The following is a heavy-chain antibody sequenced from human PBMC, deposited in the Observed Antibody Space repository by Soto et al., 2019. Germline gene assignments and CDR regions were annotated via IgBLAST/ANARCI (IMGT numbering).Heavy chain of an antibody. CDR2: MSYTGRT. CDR3: ARDTMAFGFDY. Sequence: VQLQESGPGRVKPSETLSLTCTVSGDSVGSGAVYWTWIRQPPGKGLEWIGYMSYTGRTTYNPSLKSRVTISMDASKNQFALNLTSVTAADTAMYYCARDTMAFGFDYWGQGALVTVAS. V-gene: IGHV4-61*08. D-gene: IGHD3-10*01. CDR1: GDSVGSGAVY. J-gene: IGHJ4*02.